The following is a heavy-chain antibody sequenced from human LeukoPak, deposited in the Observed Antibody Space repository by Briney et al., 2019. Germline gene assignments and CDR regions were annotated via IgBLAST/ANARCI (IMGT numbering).Heavy chain of an antibody. CDR3: AKGMFGYLGGLYWDFDL. V-gene: IGHV3-23*01. CDR1: GFTFSSYA. J-gene: IGHJ2*01. CDR2: ISGSGGST. D-gene: IGHD3-22*01. Sequence: GGSLRLSCAASGFTFSSYAMSWVRQAPGKGLERVSAISGSGGSTYYADSVKGRFTISRDNSKNTLYLQMNSLRAEDTAVYYCAKGMFGYLGGLYWDFDLWGRGTLVTVSS.